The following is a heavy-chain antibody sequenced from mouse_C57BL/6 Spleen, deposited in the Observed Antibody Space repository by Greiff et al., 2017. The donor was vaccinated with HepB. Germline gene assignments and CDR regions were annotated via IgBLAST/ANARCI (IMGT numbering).Heavy chain of an antibody. Sequence: VQLQQSGAELVMPGASVKLSCKASGYTFTSYWMHWVKQRPGQGLEWIGEIDPSDSYTNYNQKFKGKSTLTVDKSSSTAYMQLSSLTSEDSAVYYCARGFITTVVATGYFDVWGTGTTVTVSS. V-gene: IGHV1-69*01. D-gene: IGHD1-1*01. CDR2: IDPSDSYT. CDR1: GYTFTSYW. J-gene: IGHJ1*03. CDR3: ARGFITTVVATGYFDV.